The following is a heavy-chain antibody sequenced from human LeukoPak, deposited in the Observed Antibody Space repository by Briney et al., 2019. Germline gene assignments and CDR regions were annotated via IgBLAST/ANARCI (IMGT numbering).Heavy chain of an antibody. D-gene: IGHD6-19*01. V-gene: IGHV4-34*01. CDR1: GGSFSGYY. CDR3: ARGHSSGWYFVLFDI. Sequence: PSETLSLTCAVYGGSFSGYYWSWIRQPPGKGLEWIGEINHSGSTNYNPSLKSRVTISVDTSKNQFSLKLSSVTAADTAVYYCARGHSSGWYFVLFDIWGQGTMVTVSS. J-gene: IGHJ3*02. CDR2: INHSGST.